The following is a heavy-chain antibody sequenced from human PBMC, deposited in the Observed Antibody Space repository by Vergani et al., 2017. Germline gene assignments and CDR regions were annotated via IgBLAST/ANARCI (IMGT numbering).Heavy chain of an antibody. Sequence: EVQLEESGGGLVLPGRSLRLSCVASGFTSAGYAMHWVRQAPGKGLEWVSGISWNSNSIGYADSVKGRFTISRDNAKNSLYLQMNSLRAEDTALYYCAKDLGTSSGGGWFDPGGQGTRVTVSS. CDR2: ISWNSNSI. J-gene: IGHJ5*02. CDR1: GFTSAGYA. V-gene: IGHV3-9*02. D-gene: IGHD6-6*01. CDR3: AKDLGTSSGGGWFDP.